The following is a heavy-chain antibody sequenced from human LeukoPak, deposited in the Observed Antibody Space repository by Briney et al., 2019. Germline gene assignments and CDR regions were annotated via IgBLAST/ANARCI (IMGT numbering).Heavy chain of an antibody. CDR2: ISGSGGST. CDR1: GFTFSSYA. D-gene: IGHD6-13*01. CDR3: AKTPRGSSWYFHEEPIDY. V-gene: IGHV3-23*01. Sequence: GGSLRLSCAASGFTFSSYAMSWVRQAPGKGLEWVSAISGSGGSTYYADSVKGRFTISRDNSKNTLYLQMNSLRAEDTAVYYCAKTPRGSSWYFHEEPIDYWGQGTLVTVSS. J-gene: IGHJ4*02.